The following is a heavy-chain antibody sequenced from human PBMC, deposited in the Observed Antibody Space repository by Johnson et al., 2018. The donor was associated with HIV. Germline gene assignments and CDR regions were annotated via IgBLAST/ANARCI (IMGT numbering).Heavy chain of an antibody. CDR3: ARVLADGWFSYDVFDV. Sequence: QVQLVESGRGLVKPGGSLRLSCAASGFTFSDYYMSWIRQAPGKGLEWVSYISSSTNTIYYADSVQGRFSISRDNAKNSLYVQMNGLRAEDTAVYYCARVLADGWFSYDVFDVWGQGTLVIVSS. D-gene: IGHD6-19*01. CDR2: ISSSTNTI. J-gene: IGHJ3*01. V-gene: IGHV3-11*01. CDR1: GFTFSDYY.